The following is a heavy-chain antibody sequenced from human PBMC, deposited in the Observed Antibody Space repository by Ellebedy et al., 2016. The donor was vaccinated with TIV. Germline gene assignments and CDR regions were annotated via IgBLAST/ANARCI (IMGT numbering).Heavy chain of an antibody. CDR2: IYYSGST. CDR1: GGSVSSGSYY. CDR3: ARGERVTPHVYYYYYYMDV. V-gene: IGHV4-61*01. D-gene: IGHD2-21*02. J-gene: IGHJ6*03. Sequence: SETLSLTXTVSGGSVSSGSYYWSWIRQPPGKGLEWIGYIYYSGSTNYNPSLKSRVTISVDTSKNQFSLKLSSVTAADTAVYYCARGERVTPHVYYYYYYMDVWGKGTTVTVSS.